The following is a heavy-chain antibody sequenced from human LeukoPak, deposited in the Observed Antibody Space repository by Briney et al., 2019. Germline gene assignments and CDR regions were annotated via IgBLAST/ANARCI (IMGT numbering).Heavy chain of an antibody. D-gene: IGHD2/OR15-2a*01. CDR1: GYTFTNYG. CDR2: INTRSGDA. J-gene: IGHJ4*02. CDR3: ARDTDFSIDY. V-gene: IGHV1-18*01. Sequence: ASVKVSCKASGYTFTNYGIAWVRQAPGQGLEWMGWINTRSGDAQLAHSLQARVTMTTDTSTSTASMELGSLGSDGTAVYYCARDTDFSIDYWGLGSLVTVSS.